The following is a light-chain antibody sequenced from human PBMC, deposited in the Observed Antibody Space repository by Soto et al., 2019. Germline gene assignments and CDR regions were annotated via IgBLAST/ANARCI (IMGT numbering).Light chain of an antibody. CDR2: NTS. J-gene: IGKJ4*01. CDR3: QQRYNWPPLT. CDR1: QTVGSF. Sequence: EIVLTRSPATLSLSPGERATLSCRASQTVGSFLAWYQHKPGQAPRLLIYNTSKRANGIPARFSGSGSGTDFTLTISSLEPEDFAVYYCQQRYNWPPLTFGGGTKVEMK. V-gene: IGKV3-11*01.